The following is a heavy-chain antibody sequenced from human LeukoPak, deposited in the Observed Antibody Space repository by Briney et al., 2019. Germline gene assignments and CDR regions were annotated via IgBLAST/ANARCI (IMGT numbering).Heavy chain of an antibody. V-gene: IGHV3-48*01. D-gene: IGHD2/OR15-2a*01. Sequence: GGSLRLSCAASGFTLSSNRMNWVRQAPEKGLEWIACISATGSVIYYADSVKGRFTISRDGAKNWLYLQLTSLRAEDTAVYYCAREVSGFDVWGQGTMVAVSS. CDR2: ISATGSVI. CDR3: AREVSGFDV. CDR1: GFTLSSNR. J-gene: IGHJ3*01.